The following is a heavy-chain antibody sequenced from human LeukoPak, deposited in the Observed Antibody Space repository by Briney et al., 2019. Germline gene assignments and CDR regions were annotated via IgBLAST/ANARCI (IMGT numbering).Heavy chain of an antibody. D-gene: IGHD3-16*01. V-gene: IGHV4-39*01. CDR3: ARRDRYYFFDY. J-gene: IGHJ4*02. CDR2: IYYSGST. CDR1: AGSIYGTDYY. Sequence: PSETLSLTCTVSAGSIYGTDYYWGWIRQPPGRGLEWIAVIYYSGSTYYNPSLKSRFTISVDTSKNQFSLKLASVTAADPSLYYCARRDRYYFFDYWGQGTLVTVSS.